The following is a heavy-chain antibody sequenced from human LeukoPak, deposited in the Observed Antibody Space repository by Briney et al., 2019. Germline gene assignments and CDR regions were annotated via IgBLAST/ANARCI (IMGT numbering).Heavy chain of an antibody. CDR1: GGSISSYY. CDR2: IYDTGTT. V-gene: IGHV4-59*01. Sequence: SKTLSLTCTVSGGSISSYYWSWLRQSPGKGLEWIGYIYDTGTTNYNPSLSSRVTISVDTSKNQFSLKLNSVTAADTAVYYCARGRDGYSSYFDYWGQGTLVIVFS. J-gene: IGHJ4*02. CDR3: ARGRDGYSSYFDY. D-gene: IGHD5-24*01.